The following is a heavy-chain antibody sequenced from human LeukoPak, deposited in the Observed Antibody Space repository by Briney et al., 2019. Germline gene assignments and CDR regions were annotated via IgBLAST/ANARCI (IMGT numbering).Heavy chain of an antibody. Sequence: ASVKVSCKASGYTFTNHYIYWVRQAPGQGLEWMGWINPNSGGTNYAQKFQGWVTMTRDTSISTAYMELSRLRSDDTAVYYCARGVKGYYYGSGSYNVYFDYWGQGTLVTVSS. V-gene: IGHV1-2*04. J-gene: IGHJ4*02. CDR2: INPNSGGT. CDR3: ARGVKGYYYGSGSYNVYFDY. D-gene: IGHD3-10*01. CDR1: GYTFTNHY.